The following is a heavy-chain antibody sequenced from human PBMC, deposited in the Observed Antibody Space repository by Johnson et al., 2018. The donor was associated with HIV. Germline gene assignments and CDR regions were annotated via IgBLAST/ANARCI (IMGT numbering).Heavy chain of an antibody. CDR2: ISGSGGST. J-gene: IGHJ3*02. V-gene: IGHV3-23*04. Sequence: VQLVESGGGLVQPGGSLRLSCAASGFTFSSYAMSWVRQAPGKGLEWVSAISGSGGSTYYADSVKGRFTISRDTSKNTLYLQINSLRAEDTAVYYCAKDRVVTNDAFDIWGQGTVVTVSS. CDR3: AKDRVVTNDAFDI. CDR1: GFTFSSYA. D-gene: IGHD2-21*02.